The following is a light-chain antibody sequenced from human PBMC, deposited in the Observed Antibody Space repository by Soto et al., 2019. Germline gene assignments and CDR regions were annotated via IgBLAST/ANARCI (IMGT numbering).Light chain of an antibody. V-gene: IGLV1-40*01. CDR3: QSYDSSLSGPV. CDR2: GNS. J-gene: IGLJ2*01. Sequence: QSVLTQPPSVSGALGQRVTISCTGSSSNIGAGYDVHWYQQLPGTAPKLLIYGNSNRPSGVPDRFSGSKSGTSASLAITGLQAEDEADYYCQSYDSSLSGPVFGGGTQLTVL. CDR1: SSNIGAGYD.